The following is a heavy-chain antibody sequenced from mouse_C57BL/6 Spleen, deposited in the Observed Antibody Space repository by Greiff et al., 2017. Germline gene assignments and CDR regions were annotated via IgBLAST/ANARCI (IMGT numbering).Heavy chain of an antibody. CDR3: ARGEGWLLHNYYAMDY. V-gene: IGHV3-6*01. Sequence: EVQLQQSGPGLVKPSQSLSLTCSVTGYSITSGYYWNWLRQFPGNKLEWMGYISYDGSNNYNPSLKNRISITRDTSKNQFFLKLNSVTTEDTATYYCARGEGWLLHNYYAMDYWGQGTSVTVSS. CDR1: GYSITSGYY. J-gene: IGHJ4*01. CDR2: ISYDGSN. D-gene: IGHD2-3*01.